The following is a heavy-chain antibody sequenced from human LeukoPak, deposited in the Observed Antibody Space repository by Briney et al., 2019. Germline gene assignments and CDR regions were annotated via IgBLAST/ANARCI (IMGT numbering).Heavy chain of an antibody. Sequence: SQTLSLTCTVSGGSISGGSYYWSWIRQPAGKGLEWIGRIYTSGSTNYNPSLKGRVTISVDTSKNQFSLKLSSVTAADTAVYYCARGDPSGYDLTTFDYWGQGTLVTVSS. CDR1: GGSISGGSYY. V-gene: IGHV4-61*02. J-gene: IGHJ4*02. CDR2: IYTSGST. CDR3: ARGDPSGYDLTTFDY. D-gene: IGHD5-12*01.